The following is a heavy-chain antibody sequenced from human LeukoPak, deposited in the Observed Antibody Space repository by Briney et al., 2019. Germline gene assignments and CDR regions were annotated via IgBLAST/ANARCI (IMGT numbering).Heavy chain of an antibody. CDR3: AIWGSGNY. D-gene: IGHD3-16*01. J-gene: IGHJ4*02. CDR2: MDPTGSHR. Sequence: GGSLRLSCAASGFTFNRFWMNWVRHAPGKGLEWVANMDPTGSHRRYVDSVGGRFTVSKDNAGTSFYLEMNSLRDDDTAIYYCAIWGSGNYWGRGTQVTVSS. V-gene: IGHV3-7*01. CDR1: GFTFNRFW.